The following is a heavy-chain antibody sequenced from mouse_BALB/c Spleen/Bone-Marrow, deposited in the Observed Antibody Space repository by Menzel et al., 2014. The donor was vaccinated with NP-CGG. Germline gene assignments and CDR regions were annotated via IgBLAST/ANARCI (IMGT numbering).Heavy chain of an antibody. CDR1: GYTFTNYW. CDR2: TNPSNGRT. Sequence: QVQLQQSGAELVKPGASLKLSCKASGYTFTNYWIHWVKQRPGQGLEWIGETNPSNGRTNYDEKFKTKATLTVDKSSSTAYMQLSSLTSEDSAVNYCAARLSHLAMDYWGQGTSVTVSS. CDR3: AARLSHLAMDY. J-gene: IGHJ4*01. D-gene: IGHD2-2*01. V-gene: IGHV1S81*02.